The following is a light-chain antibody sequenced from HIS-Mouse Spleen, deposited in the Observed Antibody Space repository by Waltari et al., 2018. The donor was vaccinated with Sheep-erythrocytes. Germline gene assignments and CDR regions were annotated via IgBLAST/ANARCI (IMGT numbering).Light chain of an antibody. Sequence: QSALTQPRSVSASTGPSVTLSCTATSSDVGGYNYVPWYQPHPGKAPKLMSYDVSKRPSGVPDRFSGSKSGNTASLTISGLQAEDEADYYCCTDAGSYTWVFGGGTKLTVL. J-gene: IGLJ3*02. CDR3: CTDAGSYTWV. CDR2: DVS. V-gene: IGLV2-11*01. CDR1: SSDVGGYNY.